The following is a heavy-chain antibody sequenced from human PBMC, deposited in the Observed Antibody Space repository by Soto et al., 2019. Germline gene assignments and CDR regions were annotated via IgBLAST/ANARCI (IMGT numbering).Heavy chain of an antibody. D-gene: IGHD6-25*01. Sequence: EVQLVESEGGLVQPAGSLKLSCAASGFTFSGSAMHWVRQASGKGLEWVGRIRSKANSYATAYAASVKGRFTISRDDSKNTAYLQMNSLKTEDTAVYYCTRPGSDDDYWGQGTLVTVSS. CDR3: TRPGSDDDY. CDR1: GFTFSGSA. CDR2: IRSKANSYAT. V-gene: IGHV3-73*01. J-gene: IGHJ4*02.